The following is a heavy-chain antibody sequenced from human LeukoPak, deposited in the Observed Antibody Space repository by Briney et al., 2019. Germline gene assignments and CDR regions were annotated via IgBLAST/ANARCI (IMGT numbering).Heavy chain of an antibody. CDR2: IGDNGHDA. J-gene: IGHJ4*02. CDR1: GFTFNSYP. Sequence: PGGSLRLSCAASGFTFNSYPMSWVRQAPGEGLQWVSAIGDNGHDAKYAPSVKGRFTISRDNSKNTLYLQMDSLRVEDTVIYYCGRDWKVDYWGQGTLVTVSS. CDR3: GRDWKVDY. D-gene: IGHD1-1*01. V-gene: IGHV3-23*01.